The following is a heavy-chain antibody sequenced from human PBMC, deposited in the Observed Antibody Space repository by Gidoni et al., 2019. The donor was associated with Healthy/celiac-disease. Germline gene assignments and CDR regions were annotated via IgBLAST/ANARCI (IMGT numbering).Heavy chain of an antibody. D-gene: IGHD3-9*01. CDR1: GGSISSGAYY. Sequence: QVQLQESRPGLVHPSQTLSLTCTVSGGSISSGAYYWSWFRQHPGKGLEWIGYLYYSGSTYYNPSLKSRVTISVDTSKNQFSLKLSSVTAADTAVYYCARGYDNIEGYWGQGTLVTVSS. V-gene: IGHV4-31*03. J-gene: IGHJ4*02. CDR2: LYYSGST. CDR3: ARGYDNIEGY.